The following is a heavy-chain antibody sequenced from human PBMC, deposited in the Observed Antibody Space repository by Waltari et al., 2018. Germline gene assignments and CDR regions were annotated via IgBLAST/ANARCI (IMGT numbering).Heavy chain of an antibody. J-gene: IGHJ4*02. D-gene: IGHD2-21*01. CDR2: IKKDGGEK. Sequence: EVQLVESGGGLVPPGGSLRLSCAAFGFTFGDYWMNWVRQAPGKGLEWVANIKKDGGEKYYVDSVKGRFTVSRDNAKNSLYLQMSSLRAEDTAVYYCARDRGYCGGDCYKNLDSWGQGTLVAVSS. CDR3: ARDRGYCGGDCYKNLDS. CDR1: GFTFGDYW. V-gene: IGHV3-7*01.